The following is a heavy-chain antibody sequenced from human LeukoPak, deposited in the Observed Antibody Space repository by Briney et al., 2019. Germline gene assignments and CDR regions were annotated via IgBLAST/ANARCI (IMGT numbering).Heavy chain of an antibody. Sequence: PGGSLRLSCAASGFTFSSDWMSWVRLAPGKGLEWVSNIKGDGSEKSYADSVKGRFTISRDNAQNSVHLQMNSLRAEDTAVYHCARDEYRSRWLHPWGQGTLVTVTS. CDR2: IKGDGSEK. V-gene: IGHV3-7*01. CDR1: GFTFSSDW. D-gene: IGHD5-24*01. CDR3: ARDEYRSRWLHP. J-gene: IGHJ5*02.